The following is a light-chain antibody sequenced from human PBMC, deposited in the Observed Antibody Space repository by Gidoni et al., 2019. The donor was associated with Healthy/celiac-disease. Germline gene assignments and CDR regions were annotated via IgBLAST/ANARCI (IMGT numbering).Light chain of an antibody. CDR2: GAS. Sequence: EIVMTQSPATLSVSPGERATLSCRASESVSSNLAWYQQTPGQATRLLIYGASTRATGIPARFSGSGSGTEFTLTLSSLQSEDFAVFYCQKYNNWPITFGQGTRLEIK. J-gene: IGKJ5*01. V-gene: IGKV3-15*01. CDR1: ESVSSN. CDR3: QKYNNWPIT.